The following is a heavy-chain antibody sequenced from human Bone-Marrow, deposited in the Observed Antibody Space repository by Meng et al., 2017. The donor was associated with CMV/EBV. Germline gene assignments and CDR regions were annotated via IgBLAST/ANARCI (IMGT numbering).Heavy chain of an antibody. V-gene: IGHV1-2*04. CDR3: ARGMEGIVPAIGSVAGILGWFDP. D-gene: IGHD5-12*01. CDR1: GDTSSGYY. Sequence: ASVKVSCKAPGDTSSGYYMHLVRQAPGQGLEWMGWINPKSGGTNYAQKCQGWVTMTRDTSISTAYMELSRLRSDDTAVYYCARGMEGIVPAIGSVAGILGWFDPWGQGTLVTVSS. CDR2: INPKSGGT. J-gene: IGHJ5*02.